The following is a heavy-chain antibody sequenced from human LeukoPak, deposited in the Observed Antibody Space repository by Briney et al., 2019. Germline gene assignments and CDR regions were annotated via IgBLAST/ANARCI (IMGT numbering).Heavy chain of an antibody. CDR3: AKRKGGLRDPDY. D-gene: IGHD3-16*01. Sequence: HPGGSLRLSCAASGFTFSSYAMSWVRQAPGKGLEWVSAISGRGDRTYYADSVKGRFTISRDNSKNTLYLQMNSLRAEDTAVYYCAKRKGGLRDPDYWGQGTLVTVSS. V-gene: IGHV3-23*01. J-gene: IGHJ4*02. CDR1: GFTFSSYA. CDR2: ISGRGDRT.